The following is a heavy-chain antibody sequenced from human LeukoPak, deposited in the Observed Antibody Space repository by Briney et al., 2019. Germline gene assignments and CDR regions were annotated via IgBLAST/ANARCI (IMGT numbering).Heavy chain of an antibody. D-gene: IGHD1-26*01. V-gene: IGHV5-51*01. J-gene: IGHJ4*02. CDR2: IYPGDSDT. CDR1: GYSVPMYW. Sequence: GESLKISCRASGYSVPMYWIGWVRQMPGRGLEWMGIIYPGDSDTRYSPSFQGQVTISVDESINSVYLQWSSLQASDTAIYYCARQDSGSYFQYSDYWGQGTQVTVSS. CDR3: ARQDSGSYFQYSDY.